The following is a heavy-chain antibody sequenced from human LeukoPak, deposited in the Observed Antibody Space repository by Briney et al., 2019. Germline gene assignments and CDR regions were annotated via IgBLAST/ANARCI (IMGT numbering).Heavy chain of an antibody. CDR1: GGSFSGDY. CDR2: INHSGST. D-gene: IGHD4-23*01. J-gene: IGHJ4*02. V-gene: IGHV4-34*01. Sequence: PSETLSLTCAVYGGSFSGDYGSWIRQPPGKGLEWMGEINHSGSTNYNPSLKRRVAISVDASKHRSPCMLSSVTAADTAVYYCARGKELLRWPKPVDYWGQGTLVTVSS. CDR3: ARGKELLRWPKPVDY.